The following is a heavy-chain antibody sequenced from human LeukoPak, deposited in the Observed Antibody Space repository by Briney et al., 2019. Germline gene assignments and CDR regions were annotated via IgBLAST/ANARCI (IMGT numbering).Heavy chain of an antibody. J-gene: IGHJ4*02. CDR3: AEGVDY. V-gene: IGHV4-39*01. CDR2: IYYSGST. Sequence: TSETLSLTCTVSGGSISSSSYHWGWIRQPPGKGLEWIGSIYYSGSTYYNPSLKSRVTISVDTSKNQFSLKLSSVTAADTAVYYCAEGVDYWGQGTLVTVSS. CDR1: GGSISSSSYH.